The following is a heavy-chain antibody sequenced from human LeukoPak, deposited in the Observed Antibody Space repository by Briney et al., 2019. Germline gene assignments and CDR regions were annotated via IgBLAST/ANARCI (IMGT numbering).Heavy chain of an antibody. CDR3: ARRLRFLEWLDAFDI. J-gene: IGHJ3*02. D-gene: IGHD3-3*01. CDR2: ISAYNGNT. V-gene: IGHV1-18*01. Sequence: ASVKVSCKASGYTFTSYGISWVRQAPGQGLEWMGWISAYNGNTNYAQKLQGRVTMTTDTSTSTAYMELRSLRSDDTAVYYCARRLRFLEWLDAFDIWGQGTMVTVSS. CDR1: GYTFTSYG.